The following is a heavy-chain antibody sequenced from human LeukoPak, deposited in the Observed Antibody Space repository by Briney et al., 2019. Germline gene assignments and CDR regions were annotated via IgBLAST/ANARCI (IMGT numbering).Heavy chain of an antibody. D-gene: IGHD2-2*01. J-gene: IGHJ4*02. V-gene: IGHV3-74*01. Sequence: GGSLRLSCAASGFTFSDYWIHWVRQAPGKGLVWVSRINTDGSITYYADSVKGRFTISRDNSKNTLYLQMNSLRAEDTAVYYCAKARRVVPAALSPFDYWGQGTLVTVSS. CDR1: GFTFSDYW. CDR2: INTDGSIT. CDR3: AKARRVVPAALSPFDY.